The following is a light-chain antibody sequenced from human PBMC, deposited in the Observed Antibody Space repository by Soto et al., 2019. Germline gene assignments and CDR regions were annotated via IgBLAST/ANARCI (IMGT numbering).Light chain of an antibody. Sequence: DIPLTQSPSVLSASVGDTVTITCRASQTISSGLAWYQQKPGKAPKLLSDKASTLKSGVPSRFSGSGSGTESTLTISSLQPDDFATYYCQHYNSYSEAFGQGTKVDIK. CDR2: KAS. CDR3: QHYNSYSEA. V-gene: IGKV1-5*03. J-gene: IGKJ1*01. CDR1: QTISSG.